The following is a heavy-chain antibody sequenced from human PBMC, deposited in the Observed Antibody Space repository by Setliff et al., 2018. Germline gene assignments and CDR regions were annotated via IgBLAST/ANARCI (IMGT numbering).Heavy chain of an antibody. D-gene: IGHD3-16*01. CDR2: VYHSGSS. V-gene: IGHV4-38-2*02. Sequence: SETLSLTCTASGYPISRGFYWGWIRQSPGKGLEWIGSVYHSGSSYQNPSLRSRIAVSVDTSKNQFSLRLNSVTAADTAVYFCARAAARAEYSDTSAYLPFDFWGLGPLVTVSS. CDR1: GYPISRGFY. J-gene: IGHJ4*02. CDR3: ARAAARAEYSDTSAYLPFDF.